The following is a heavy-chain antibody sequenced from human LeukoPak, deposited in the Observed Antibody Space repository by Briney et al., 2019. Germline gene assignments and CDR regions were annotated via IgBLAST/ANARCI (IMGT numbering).Heavy chain of an antibody. CDR1: GGSFSNSY. Sequence: SETLSLTCTVSGGSFSNSYWSWIRQPSGKGLEWIGRSHTSGSTNYNPSLYHRLTMSIDAPKNQISLRRSSVTAADTAIYYCVTDEGGYWGQGTLVTVSS. CDR2: SHTSGST. D-gene: IGHD3-16*01. J-gene: IGHJ4*02. V-gene: IGHV4-4*07. CDR3: VTDEGGY.